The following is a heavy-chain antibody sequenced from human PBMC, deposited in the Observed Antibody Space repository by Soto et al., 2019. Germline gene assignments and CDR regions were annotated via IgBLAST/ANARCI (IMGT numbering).Heavy chain of an antibody. V-gene: IGHV3-11*06. D-gene: IGHD3-3*01. Sequence: QVQLVESGGGLVKPGGSLRLSCAASGFTFSDYYMSWIRQAPGKGLEWVSYISSSSSYTNYADSVKGRFTISRDNAKNSLYLQMNSLRAEDTAVYYCARARFLEWFHDPAPDAFDIWGQGTMVTVSS. J-gene: IGHJ3*02. CDR2: ISSSSSYT. CDR1: GFTFSDYY. CDR3: ARARFLEWFHDPAPDAFDI.